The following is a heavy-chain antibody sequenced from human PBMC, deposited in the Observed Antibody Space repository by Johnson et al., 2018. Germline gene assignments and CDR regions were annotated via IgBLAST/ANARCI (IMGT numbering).Heavy chain of an antibody. V-gene: IGHV3-30*18. D-gene: IGHD6-6*01. J-gene: IGHJ3*02. CDR3: AEDLVRVGAFDI. Sequence: QVQLVESGGGVVQPGRSLRLSCAASGFTFSTYDIHWVRQAPGKGLEWVALISYDGSDKHYADSVNGRFTISSDNSKNTLYLQMTSLRAEDTAVYYCAEDLVRVGAFDIWGQGTVVTVSS. CDR1: GFTFSTYD. CDR2: ISYDGSDK.